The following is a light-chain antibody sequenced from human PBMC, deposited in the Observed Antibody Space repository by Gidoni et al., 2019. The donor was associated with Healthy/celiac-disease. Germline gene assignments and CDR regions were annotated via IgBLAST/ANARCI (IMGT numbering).Light chain of an antibody. J-gene: IGKJ2*01. CDR2: DAS. V-gene: IGKV1-33*01. Sequence: DIQTTQSPSSLSASVGDRVTITCQASQDISNYLNWYQQKPGKAPKLLIYDASNLETGVPSRFSGSGSGTDFTFTICSLQPEDIATYYCQQYDNLPYTFGQGTKLEIK. CDR1: QDISNY. CDR3: QQYDNLPYT.